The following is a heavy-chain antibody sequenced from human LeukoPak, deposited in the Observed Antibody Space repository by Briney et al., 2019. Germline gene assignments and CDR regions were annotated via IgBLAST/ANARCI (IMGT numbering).Heavy chain of an antibody. J-gene: IGHJ4*02. D-gene: IGHD2-15*01. CDR3: ARLDCSGGSCQPFDY. V-gene: IGHV4-59*08. CDR2: IYYSGST. Sequence: SETLSLTCTVSGGSISSYYWSWIRQPPGKGLEWIGYIYYSGSTNYNPSLKSRVTISVDTSKNQFSLKLISVTAADTGVYYCARLDCSGGSCQPFDYWGQGTLVTVSS. CDR1: GGSISSYY.